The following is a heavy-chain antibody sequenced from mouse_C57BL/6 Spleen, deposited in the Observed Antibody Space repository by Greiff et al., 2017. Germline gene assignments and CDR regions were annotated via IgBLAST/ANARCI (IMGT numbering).Heavy chain of an antibody. V-gene: IGHV1-15*01. Sequence: QVQLQQSGAELVRPGASVTLSCKASGYTFTDYEMHWVKQTPVHGLEWIGAIDPETGGTAYNQKFKGKAILTADKSSSTAYMELRSLTSEDSAVYYCTRRYYDYRLWYFDVWGTGTTVTVSS. CDR1: GYTFTDYE. CDR3: TRRYYDYRLWYFDV. J-gene: IGHJ1*03. D-gene: IGHD2-4*01. CDR2: IDPETGGT.